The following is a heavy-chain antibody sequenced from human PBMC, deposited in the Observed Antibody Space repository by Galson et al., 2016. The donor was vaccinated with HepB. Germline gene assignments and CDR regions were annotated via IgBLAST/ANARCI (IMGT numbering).Heavy chain of an antibody. D-gene: IGHD2-8*02. CDR2: LYYTGST. V-gene: IGHV4-59*01. CDR3: ARNLDMGLAPFDY. J-gene: IGHJ4*02. CDR1: GDSLSPYY. Sequence: SETLSLTCAVSGDSLSPYYWSWIRHPPGKGLEWIGHLYYTGSTTYNPSLKNRVSMSVDTSRNQFSLKLRSVTAADTAVYYCARNLDMGLAPFDYWGQGTLITVSS.